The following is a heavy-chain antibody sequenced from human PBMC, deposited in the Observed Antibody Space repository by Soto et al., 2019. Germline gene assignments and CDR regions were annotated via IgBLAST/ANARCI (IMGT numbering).Heavy chain of an antibody. J-gene: IGHJ1*01. CDR1: GYNFTNYG. V-gene: IGHV1-18*01. CDR2: ISAYNGNT. D-gene: IGHD2-15*01. CDR3: PRAAREFIGSCSFH. Sequence: QVQLVQSGAEVKKPGASVKVSCKASGYNFTNYGINWLRQAPGQGLEWMGWISAYNGNTEYAQNLQGRVTMTTDTSTTTAYMELRSLRSDDSAVLYCPRAAREFIGSCSFHWGQGTLVTVSS.